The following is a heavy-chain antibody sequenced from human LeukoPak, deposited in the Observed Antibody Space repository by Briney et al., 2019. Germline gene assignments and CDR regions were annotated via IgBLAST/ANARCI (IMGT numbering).Heavy chain of an antibody. CDR3: SKETATVGGTREY. CDR2: ISDSGDYT. J-gene: IGHJ4*02. V-gene: IGHV3-23*01. Sequence: GGSLRLSCAASGFTFSSYALSWVRQAPGKGLEWVSAISDSGDYTYYADSVKGRFTISRDDSKNTLYLQMNSLRAEDTAVYYCSKETATVGGTREYWGQGTLVTVSS. D-gene: IGHD6-19*01. CDR1: GFTFSSYA.